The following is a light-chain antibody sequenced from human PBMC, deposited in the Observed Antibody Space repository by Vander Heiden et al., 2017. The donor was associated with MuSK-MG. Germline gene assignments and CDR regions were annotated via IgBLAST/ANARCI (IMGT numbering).Light chain of an antibody. CDR1: QSVNRN. CDR3: QQHNDCPYT. Sequence: EVVMTQSPATLSVSPGERVTLSCRASQSVNRNLAWYQQKPGQAPRLLIYAASTRASGIPARFSGSGSGTEFSLTITSLQSEDFAVYYCQQHNDCPYTFGQGTKLESK. J-gene: IGKJ2*01. V-gene: IGKV3-15*01. CDR2: AAS.